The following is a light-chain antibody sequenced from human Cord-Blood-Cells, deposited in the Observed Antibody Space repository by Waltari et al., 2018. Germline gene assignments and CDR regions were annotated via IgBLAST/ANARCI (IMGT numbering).Light chain of an antibody. V-gene: IGKV1-27*01. Sequence: DIQMTQSPSSLSASVGDRVTITCRASQGICNYLAWYQQKPGQVPKLLIYAASTLQSGVPYRFSGSGSGTDFTLTISSLQPEDVATYYCQKYNSAPWTFGQGTKVEIK. J-gene: IGKJ1*01. CDR2: AAS. CDR3: QKYNSAPWT. CDR1: QGICNY.